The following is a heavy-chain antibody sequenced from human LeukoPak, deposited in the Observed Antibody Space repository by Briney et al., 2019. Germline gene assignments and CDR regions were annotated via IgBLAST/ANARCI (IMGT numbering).Heavy chain of an antibody. CDR1: GGSISSFY. CDR3: AGDLYDSSGYYLVD. CDR2: MHSSGNT. D-gene: IGHD3-22*01. J-gene: IGHJ4*02. V-gene: IGHV4-59*01. Sequence: SETLSLTCTVSGGSISSFYWGWIRQPPRKGLEWIGHMHSSGNTNYNPSLKSRITMSVDTSKNQFSLKLSSVTAADTAVYYRAGDLYDSSGYYLVDWGQGTLVTVSS.